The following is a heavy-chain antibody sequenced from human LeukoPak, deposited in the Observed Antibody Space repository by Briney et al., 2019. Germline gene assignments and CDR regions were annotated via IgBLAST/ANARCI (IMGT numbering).Heavy chain of an antibody. V-gene: IGHV4-59*01. CDR1: GGSISSYY. D-gene: IGHD3-3*01. CDR3: AGRYYDFWSGYYGPYGMDV. Sequence: SETLSLTCTVSGGSISSYYWSWIRQPPGKGLEWIGYIYYSGSTNYNPPLKSRVTVSVDTSKNQFSLKLSSVTAADTAVYYCAGRYYDFWSGYYGPYGMDVWGQGTTVTVSS. CDR2: IYYSGST. J-gene: IGHJ6*02.